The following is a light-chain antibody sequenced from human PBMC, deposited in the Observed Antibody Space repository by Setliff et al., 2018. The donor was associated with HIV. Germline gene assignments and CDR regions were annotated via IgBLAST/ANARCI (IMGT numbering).Light chain of an antibody. Sequence: QSVLTQPASVSGSPGQWITISCTGTSSDIGGYKYVSWYQQHPGKAPKLIIYDVTNRPSDTSNRFSGSKSGNTASLTISGLQAEGEADYYCSAYASSDTLYVFGTGTKV. CDR3: SAYASSDTLYV. V-gene: IGLV2-14*03. CDR1: SSDIGGYKY. J-gene: IGLJ1*01. CDR2: DVT.